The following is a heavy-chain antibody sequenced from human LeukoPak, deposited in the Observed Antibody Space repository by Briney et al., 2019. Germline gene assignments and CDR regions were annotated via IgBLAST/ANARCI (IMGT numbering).Heavy chain of an antibody. V-gene: IGHV3-23*01. CDR2: ISGSGGNT. CDR1: GFTFSTYA. CDR3: AKDPPCSGGTCYGYFES. J-gene: IGHJ4*02. Sequence: GGSLRLSCAASGFTFSTYAMNWVRQAPGKGLEWVSIISGSGGNTFYADAVKGRFTISRDNSINTLYLQMNNLRDEDTAVYYCAKDPPCSGGTCYGYFESWGQGTLVTVSS. D-gene: IGHD2-15*01.